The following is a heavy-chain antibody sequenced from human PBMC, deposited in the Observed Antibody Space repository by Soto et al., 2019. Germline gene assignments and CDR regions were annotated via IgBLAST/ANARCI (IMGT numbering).Heavy chain of an antibody. Sequence: SETLSLTCTVSGGSISSYYWSWIRQPPGKGLEWIGYIYYSGSTNYNPSLKSRVTISVDTSKNQFSLKLSSVTAADTAVYYCARYPLEEYCSGGSCYPDGFDYWGQGTLVTVSS. CDR3: ARYPLEEYCSGGSCYPDGFDY. CDR1: GGSISSYY. J-gene: IGHJ4*02. V-gene: IGHV4-59*01. D-gene: IGHD2-15*01. CDR2: IYYSGST.